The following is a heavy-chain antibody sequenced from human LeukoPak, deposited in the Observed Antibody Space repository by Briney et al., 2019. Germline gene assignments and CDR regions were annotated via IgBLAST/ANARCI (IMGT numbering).Heavy chain of an antibody. CDR1: RFTLSRYA. V-gene: IGHV3-74*01. CDR2: ISGDGSST. J-gene: IGHJ4*02. CDR3: ARSLGNWDDY. D-gene: IGHD1-26*01. Sequence: AGSLALSCLPSRFTLSRYAMHWVRQAPEKGRVWVSRISGDGSSTTYAHAVKGRFTISRDNAKNTLYLQMNSLRAEDTAVYYCARSLGNWDDYWGQGTLVTVSS.